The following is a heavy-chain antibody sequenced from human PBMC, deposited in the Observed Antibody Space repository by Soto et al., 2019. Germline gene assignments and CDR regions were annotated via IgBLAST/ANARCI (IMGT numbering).Heavy chain of an antibody. CDR2: ISTYNGNT. CDR3: ARESRYCSGGSCYSRQYYLDY. J-gene: IGHJ4*01. CDR1: GYTFISYA. Sequence: ASVKVSCKASGYTFISYAISWVRQAPGQGLEWMGWISTYNGNTNYAQKLQGRVTMTTDTSTSTTYMELRSLRSDDTAVYYCARESRYCSGGSCYSRQYYLDYWG. V-gene: IGHV1-18*01. D-gene: IGHD2-15*01.